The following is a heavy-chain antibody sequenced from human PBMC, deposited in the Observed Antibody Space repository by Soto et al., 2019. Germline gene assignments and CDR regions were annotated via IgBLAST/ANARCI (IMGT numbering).Heavy chain of an antibody. CDR1: GYTSTSYG. J-gene: IGHJ6*02. Sequence: ASVKVSCKASGYTSTSYGISWVRQAPGQGLEWMGWISAYNGNTNYAQKLQGRVTMTTDTSTSTAYMELRSLRSDDTAVYYCATGAAPFGYYYYGMDVWGQGTTVTVSS. CDR2: ISAYNGNT. V-gene: IGHV1-18*04. D-gene: IGHD6-6*01. CDR3: ATGAAPFGYYYYGMDV.